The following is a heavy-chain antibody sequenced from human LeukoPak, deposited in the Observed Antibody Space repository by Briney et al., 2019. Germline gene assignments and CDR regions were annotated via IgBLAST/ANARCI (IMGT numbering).Heavy chain of an antibody. CDR2: IWYDGSNK. Sequence: GRSLRLSCAASGFTFSSYGMHWVRQTPGKGLEWVAVIWYDGSNKYYADSVKGRFTISRDNSKNTLYLQMNSPRAENTAVYYCARDHSSGWTGDYWGQGTLVTVSS. CDR1: GFTFSSYG. D-gene: IGHD6-19*01. CDR3: ARDHSSGWTGDY. V-gene: IGHV3-33*01. J-gene: IGHJ4*02.